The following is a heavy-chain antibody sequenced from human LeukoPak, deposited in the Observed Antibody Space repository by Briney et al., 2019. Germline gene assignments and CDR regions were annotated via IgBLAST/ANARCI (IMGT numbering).Heavy chain of an antibody. CDR2: IYYSGTT. J-gene: IGHJ4*02. CDR1: GGSITSNY. V-gene: IGHV4-59*01. Sequence: SETLSLTCTVSGGSITSNYWSWIRQPPGKGLEWIGYIYYSGTTNCNPSLKSRVTMSVDTSKNQFSLKLSSVTAADTAVYYCTRARYSGYVIDYWGQGTPVTVSS. D-gene: IGHD5-12*01. CDR3: TRARYSGYVIDY.